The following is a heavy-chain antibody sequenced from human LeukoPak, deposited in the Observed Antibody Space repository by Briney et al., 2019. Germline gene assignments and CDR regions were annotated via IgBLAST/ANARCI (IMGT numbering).Heavy chain of an antibody. CDR3: ARPAGYFGSDAFDI. CDR1: GYSISSGYY. J-gene: IGHJ3*02. D-gene: IGHD3-10*01. V-gene: IGHV4-38-2*01. Sequence: SETLSLTCAVSGYSISSGYYWGWIRQPPGKGLEWIGSIYHSGSTYYNPSLKSRVTISVDTSKSQFSLKLSSVTAADTAVYYCARPAGYFGSDAFDIWGQGTMVTVSS. CDR2: IYHSGST.